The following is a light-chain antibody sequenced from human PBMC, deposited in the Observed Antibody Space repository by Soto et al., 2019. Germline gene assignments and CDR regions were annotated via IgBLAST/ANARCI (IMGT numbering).Light chain of an antibody. J-gene: IGLJ1*01. CDR3: SSYTSSSTLEYV. V-gene: IGLV2-14*01. Sequence: QSVLTQPASVSGSPGQSITICCTGTSSDVGGYNYVSWYQQHPGKAPKLRSYEGSNRPSGVSNRFSGSKSGNTAALTISGLQPADEADYYCSSYTSSSTLEYVFGTGTKLTVL. CDR2: EGS. CDR1: SSDVGGYNY.